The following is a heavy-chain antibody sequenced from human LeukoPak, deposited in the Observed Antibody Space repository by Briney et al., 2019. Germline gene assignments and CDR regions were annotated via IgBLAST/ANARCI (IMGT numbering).Heavy chain of an antibody. CDR2: IRYDGSNK. D-gene: IGHD3-10*01. Sequence: PGGSLRLSCAASGFIFSSYGMHWIRQAPGKGLEWVAFIRYDGSNKYYADSVKGRFTISRDSSKKTLYLQMNSLRAEDTAVYYCATRGGKWLDNPHYYYYYMDVWGKGTTVTVSS. J-gene: IGHJ6*03. CDR1: GFIFSSYG. V-gene: IGHV3-30*02. CDR3: ATRGGKWLDNPHYYYYYMDV.